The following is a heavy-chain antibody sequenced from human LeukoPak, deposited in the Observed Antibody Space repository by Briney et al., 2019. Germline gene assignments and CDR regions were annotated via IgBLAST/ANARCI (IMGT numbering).Heavy chain of an antibody. CDR3: ARVRSPLTVDY. Sequence: EPSQTLSLTCAVSGGSIIVAAYSWSWIRQPPGKGLEWIGYIYHTGRTSYNPSLKSRVTISVDRSKNQFSLKLNSVTAADTAVYYCARVRSPLTVDYWGQGTLVSVSS. D-gene: IGHD1-26*01. CDR1: GGSIIVAAYS. J-gene: IGHJ4*02. CDR2: IYHTGRT. V-gene: IGHV4-30-2*01.